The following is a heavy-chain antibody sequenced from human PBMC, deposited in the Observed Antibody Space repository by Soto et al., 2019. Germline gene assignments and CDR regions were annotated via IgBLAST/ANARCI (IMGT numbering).Heavy chain of an antibody. D-gene: IGHD6-19*01. J-gene: IGHJ5*02. CDR1: GGSISSFA. V-gene: IGHV1-69*12. CDR3: ARDDGSGWFFEAA. Sequence: QVQLVQSGAEVKKPGSSVKVSCKASGGSISSFAISWVRQAPGQGLDWMGGIIPIFDSANYAQKFQGRVTITADASTSTVYRELSSLRSEDTAVYYCARDDGSGWFFEAAWGQGTLVTVSS. CDR2: IIPIFDSA.